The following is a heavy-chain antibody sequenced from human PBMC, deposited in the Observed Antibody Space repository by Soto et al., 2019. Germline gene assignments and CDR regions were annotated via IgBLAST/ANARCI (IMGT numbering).Heavy chain of an antibody. CDR2: ISYDGNNK. J-gene: IGHJ4*02. CDR1: EFTFSNYA. Sequence: GGSLRLSCAASEFTFSNYAMHWVRQAPGKGLQWLAVISYDGNNKYYADSVEGRFTISRDNSKNTVYLQMNSLRLEDTAVYYCARGPSYSASYFDHWGQGTLVTVSS. V-gene: IGHV3-30*03. CDR3: ARGPSYSASYFDH. D-gene: IGHD4-4*01.